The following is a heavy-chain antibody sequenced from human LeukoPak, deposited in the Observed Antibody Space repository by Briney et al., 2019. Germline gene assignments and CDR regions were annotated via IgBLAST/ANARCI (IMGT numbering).Heavy chain of an antibody. J-gene: IGHJ4*02. D-gene: IGHD3-22*01. CDR1: GFTFSDYN. CDR2: ISSSGSTI. CDR3: ARAKGYYDSSGYYFDY. Sequence: GGSLRLSCAASGFTFSDYNMSWLRQAPGKGLEWVSYISSSGSTIYYADSVKGRFAISRDNAKNSLYLQMNSLRAEDTAVYYCARAKGYYDSSGYYFDYWGQGTLVTVSS. V-gene: IGHV3-11*04.